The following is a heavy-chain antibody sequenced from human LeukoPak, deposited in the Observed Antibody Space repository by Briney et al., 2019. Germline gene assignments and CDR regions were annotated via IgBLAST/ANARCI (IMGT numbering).Heavy chain of an antibody. J-gene: IGHJ4*02. CDR1: GFTFSSSW. CDR3: ARAGYYRFDY. D-gene: IGHD1-26*01. Sequence: PGGSLRLSCAASGFTFSSSWVHWVRQAPGKGLVWVSRINSDGSMIDYADSVKGRFTISRDNAKSTLYLQMNSLRGDDTAVYYCARAGYYRFDYWGQGTLVTVSS. V-gene: IGHV3-74*01. CDR2: INSDGSMI.